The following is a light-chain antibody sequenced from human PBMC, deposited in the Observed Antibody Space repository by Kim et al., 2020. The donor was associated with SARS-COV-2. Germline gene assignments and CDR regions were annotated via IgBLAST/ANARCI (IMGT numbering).Light chain of an antibody. V-gene: IGKV3-15*01. Sequence: EIVLTQSPATLSVSPGERATISCRASQSITSNLAWYQQKPGQPPRLLIYGAFTRATGVPDRFSGSGSGTDFTLTIASLQSEDVAVYFCHQYNNWPRNTFGQGTKLEI. CDR1: QSITSN. CDR2: GAF. CDR3: HQYNNWPRNT. J-gene: IGKJ2*01.